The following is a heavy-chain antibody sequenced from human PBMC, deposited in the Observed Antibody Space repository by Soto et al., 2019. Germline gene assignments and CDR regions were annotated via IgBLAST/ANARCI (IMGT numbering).Heavy chain of an antibody. CDR1: GYTFTSYG. J-gene: IGHJ4*02. V-gene: IGHV1-18*01. CDR2: ISAHNGNT. D-gene: IGHD1-1*01. CDR3: ARGRYGDY. Sequence: QVHLVQSGAEVKKPGASVKVSCKASGYTFTSYGITWVRQAPGQGLEWMGWISAHNGNTDYAQKLQGRVIVTRDTSTSTAYMELRGLISDAPAVYSCARGRYGDYWGQGALVTVSS.